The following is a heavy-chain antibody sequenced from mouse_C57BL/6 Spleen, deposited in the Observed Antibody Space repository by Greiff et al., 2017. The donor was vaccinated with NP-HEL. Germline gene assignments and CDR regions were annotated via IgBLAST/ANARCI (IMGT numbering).Heavy chain of an antibody. V-gene: IGHV5-17*01. J-gene: IGHJ1*03. CDR3: ARLGGYWYFDV. Sequence: EVKLVESGGGLVKPGGSLKLSCAASGFTFSDYGMHWVRQAPEKGLEWVAYISSGSSTIYYADTVKGRFTISRDNAKNTLFLQMTSLRSEDTAMYYCARLGGYWYFDVWGTGTTVTVSS. D-gene: IGHD1-1*02. CDR1: GFTFSDYG. CDR2: ISSGSSTI.